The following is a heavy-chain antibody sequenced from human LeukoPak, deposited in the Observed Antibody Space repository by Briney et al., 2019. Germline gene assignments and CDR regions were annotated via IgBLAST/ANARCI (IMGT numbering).Heavy chain of an antibody. CDR2: IHAGNGNT. V-gene: IGHV1-3*01. CDR1: GYTFNNYA. CDR3: AIIYSYAS. J-gene: IGHJ5*02. Sequence: ASVKVPCKASGYTFNNYAMHWVRQAPGQRLEWMGWIHAGNGNTKYSHKFQDRVTITRDTSASTAYMELSRLRFEDTGVYYCAIIYSYASWGQGTLVTVSS. D-gene: IGHD5-18*01.